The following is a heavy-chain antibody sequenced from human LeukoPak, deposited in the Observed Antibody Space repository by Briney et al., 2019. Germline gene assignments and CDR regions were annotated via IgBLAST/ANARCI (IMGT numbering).Heavy chain of an antibody. D-gene: IGHD2-15*01. J-gene: IGHJ4*02. V-gene: IGHV3-7*01. CDR3: AKDIVGGGNDY. Sequence: PGGSLRLSCAASGFTFTNFWMSWVRQAPGKGLEWVANIMEDGTKTNYVGSVKGRFTISRDNAKTSLYLHMNSLRAEDTAVYYCAKDIVGGGNDYWGRGTLVIVSS. CDR2: IMEDGTKT. CDR1: GFTFTNFW.